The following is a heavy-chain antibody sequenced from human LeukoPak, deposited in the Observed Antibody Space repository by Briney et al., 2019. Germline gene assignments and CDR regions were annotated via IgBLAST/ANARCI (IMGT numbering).Heavy chain of an antibody. CDR1: RFTVSSNY. J-gene: IGHJ5*02. V-gene: IGHV3-53*01. CDR2: IYSGGST. CDR3: ARELGGIVGAPFDP. D-gene: IGHD1-26*01. Sequence: GGSLRLSCAASRFTVSSNYMSWVRQAPGKGLEWVSVIYSGGSTYYADSVKGRFTISRDNSKNTLYLQMNSLRAEDTAVYYCARELGGIVGAPFDPWGQGTLVTVSS.